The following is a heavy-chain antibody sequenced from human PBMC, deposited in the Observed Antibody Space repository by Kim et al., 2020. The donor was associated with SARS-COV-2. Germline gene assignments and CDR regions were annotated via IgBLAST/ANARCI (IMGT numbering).Heavy chain of an antibody. D-gene: IGHD1-26*01. CDR2: ISYSGSA. V-gene: IGHV4-59*01. CDR1: GGSISGYY. J-gene: IGHJ4*02. Sequence: SETLSLTRAVSGGSISGYYWSWIRQPPGKGLEWIGDISYSGSANYNPSLKSRVTISLDTSTNHVSLKLSSVTAADTAVYYCASDSVGGPFDYWGQGTLVTVSS. CDR3: ASDSVGGPFDY.